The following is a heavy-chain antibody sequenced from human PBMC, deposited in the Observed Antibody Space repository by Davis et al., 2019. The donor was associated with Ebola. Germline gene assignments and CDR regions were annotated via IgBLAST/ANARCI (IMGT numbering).Heavy chain of an antibody. CDR2: IHYSGST. Sequence: SETLSLTCTVSGGSINGYYWSWIRLPPGKGLEWIGYIHYSGSTHYNPSLQRRVTISLDTSKNQFSLTLDSVTAADTAVFYCARHPRNSILGMDPWGPGTTVTVSS. J-gene: IGHJ6*02. CDR1: GGSINGYY. V-gene: IGHV4-59*08. CDR3: ARHPRNSILGMDP. D-gene: IGHD1-26*01.